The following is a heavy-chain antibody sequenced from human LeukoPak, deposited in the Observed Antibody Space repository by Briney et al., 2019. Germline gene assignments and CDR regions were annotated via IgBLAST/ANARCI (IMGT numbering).Heavy chain of an antibody. Sequence: GGSLRLSCVASGFMFGNYAMNWVRQAPGKGLEWVSGISGSGGDTYYADSVKGRFSISRDNSKNTLDLQMNSLGADDTAVYYCARTRKQWLGMDVWGQGTMVTVSS. D-gene: IGHD6-19*01. V-gene: IGHV3-23*01. CDR3: ARTRKQWLGMDV. J-gene: IGHJ6*02. CDR2: ISGSGGDT. CDR1: GFMFGNYA.